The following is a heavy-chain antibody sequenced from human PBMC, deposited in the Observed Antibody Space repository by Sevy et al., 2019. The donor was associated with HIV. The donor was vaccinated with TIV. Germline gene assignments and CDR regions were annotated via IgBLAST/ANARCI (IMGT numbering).Heavy chain of an antibody. Sequence: ASVKVSCKASGYTFSNYGISWVRQAPGQGLEWMGWIGPFNNKTNYAQKFQGRVSLTSDTSATTAYMEVTSLRSDDTAVYYCARDRVHDWGEGWFDPWGQGTLVTVSS. D-gene: IGHD2-21*01. CDR2: IGPFNNKT. J-gene: IGHJ5*02. CDR3: ARDRVHDWGEGWFDP. V-gene: IGHV1-18*01. CDR1: GYTFSNYG.